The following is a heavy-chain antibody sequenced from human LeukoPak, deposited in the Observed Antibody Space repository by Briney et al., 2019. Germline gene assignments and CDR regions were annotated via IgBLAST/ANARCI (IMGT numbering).Heavy chain of an antibody. V-gene: IGHV3-23*01. D-gene: IGHD3-16*01. J-gene: IGHJ4*02. CDR1: GFSFSTYD. Sequence: GGSLRLSCAASGFSFSTYDMSWVRQAPGKGLEWVSAVISNVGSTYYAASVKGRFTISRDNSKNTLYVQMNSMRVDDTAIYFSTKGALLDDWGQGTLVTVSS. CDR3: TKGALLDD. CDR2: VISNVGST.